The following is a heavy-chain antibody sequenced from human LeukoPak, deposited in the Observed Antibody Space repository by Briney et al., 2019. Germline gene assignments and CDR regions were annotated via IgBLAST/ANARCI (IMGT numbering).Heavy chain of an antibody. CDR2: IYTSGST. CDR1: GGSISSYY. V-gene: IGHV4-4*07. D-gene: IGHD3-9*01. Sequence: SETLSLTCTVSGGSISSYYWSWIRQPAGKGLGWIGRIYTSGSTNYNPSLKSRVTMSVDTSKNQFSLKLSSVTAADTAVYYCARTYYDILTGYSYYYMDVWGKGTTVTVSS. J-gene: IGHJ6*03. CDR3: ARTYYDILTGYSYYYMDV.